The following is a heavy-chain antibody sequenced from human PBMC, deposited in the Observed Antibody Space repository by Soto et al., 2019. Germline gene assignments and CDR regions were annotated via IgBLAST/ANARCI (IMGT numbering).Heavy chain of an antibody. Sequence: SETLSLTCTVSGGSISRSTYYLGWVRPPPGKGLEWIGSIYYSGSTYYNPSPKSRVTISVDTSKNQFSLKLSSVTAADTAVYYCATAPATYYYYYMDVWGKGTTVTVSS. CDR2: IYYSGST. CDR1: GGSISRSTYY. V-gene: IGHV4-39*01. J-gene: IGHJ6*03. D-gene: IGHD2-2*01. CDR3: ATAPATYYYYYMDV.